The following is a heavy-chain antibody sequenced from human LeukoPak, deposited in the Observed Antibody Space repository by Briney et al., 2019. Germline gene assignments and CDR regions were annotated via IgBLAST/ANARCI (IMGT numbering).Heavy chain of an antibody. CDR3: AKSGYYGSGSYYLPYYYYYMDV. D-gene: IGHD3-10*01. CDR2: IRYDGSNR. Sequence: PGGSLRLSCAASGFTFSSYGMHWVRQAPGKGLEWVAFIRYDGSNRYYADSVKGRFTISRDNSKNTLYLQMNSLRAEDTAVYYCAKSGYYGSGSYYLPYYYYYMDVWGKGTTVTISS. J-gene: IGHJ6*03. CDR1: GFTFSSYG. V-gene: IGHV3-30*02.